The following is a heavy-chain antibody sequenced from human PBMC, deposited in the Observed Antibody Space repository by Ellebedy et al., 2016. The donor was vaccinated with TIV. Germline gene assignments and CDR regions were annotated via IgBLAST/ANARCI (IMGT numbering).Heavy chain of an antibody. Sequence: SVTVSCXASVCTFSSYAISWVRQAPGQGLEWMGGIIPIFGTANYAQKFQGRVTITADESTSTAYMELSSLRSEDTAVYYCARVGSWDDSSGAADYWGQGTLVTVSS. J-gene: IGHJ4*02. CDR3: ARVGSWDDSSGAADY. CDR2: IIPIFGTA. V-gene: IGHV1-69*13. D-gene: IGHD3-22*01. CDR1: VCTFSSYA.